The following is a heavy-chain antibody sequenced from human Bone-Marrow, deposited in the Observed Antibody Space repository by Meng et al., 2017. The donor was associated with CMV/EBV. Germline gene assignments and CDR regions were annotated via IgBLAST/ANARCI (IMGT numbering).Heavy chain of an antibody. CDR1: GFPFSDYG. D-gene: IGHD3-3*01. J-gene: IGHJ6*02. CDR2: VRYDGSKK. CDR3: ARDRQLRRLRPSSADV. V-gene: IGHV3-30*02. Sequence: GESLKISCAASGFPFSDYGMHWVRQAPGKGLEWVAFVRYDGSKKYYADSVKGRFTISRDNSKNTLYLQMNSLRAEDTAVYYCARDRQLRRLRPSSADVWGQGTTVTVSS.